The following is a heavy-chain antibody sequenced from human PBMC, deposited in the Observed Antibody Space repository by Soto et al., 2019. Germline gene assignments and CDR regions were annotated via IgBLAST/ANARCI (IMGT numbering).Heavy chain of an antibody. Sequence: GGSLRLSCAASGFTFSSYSMNWVGQAPGKGLEWVSSISSSSFSINYADSVKGRFSISRDNAQNSLHLQMNNLRAEDTAVYYCARNESSNIYGMDVWGQGTTVTVSS. CDR2: ISSSSFSI. CDR3: ARNESSNIYGMDV. D-gene: IGHD6-6*01. V-gene: IGHV3-21*01. J-gene: IGHJ6*02. CDR1: GFTFSSYS.